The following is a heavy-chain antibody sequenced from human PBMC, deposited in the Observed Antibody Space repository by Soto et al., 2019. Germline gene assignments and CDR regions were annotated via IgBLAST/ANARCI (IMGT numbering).Heavy chain of an antibody. V-gene: IGHV1-46*01. CDR2: INPTGGGT. CDR3: ARGPKLTDFGDRGYYGMDV. D-gene: IGHD4-17*01. Sequence: QVHLVQSGAEVKKPGASVTFPCKASGYTFSNYYMHWVRQAPGQGLEWVGIINPTGGGTTSAQNCHGRVTRARDTCPSTVYMELKSLRSEDTAVYYCARGPKLTDFGDRGYYGMDVWGDGTTVTVSS. CDR1: GYTFSNYY. J-gene: IGHJ6*04.